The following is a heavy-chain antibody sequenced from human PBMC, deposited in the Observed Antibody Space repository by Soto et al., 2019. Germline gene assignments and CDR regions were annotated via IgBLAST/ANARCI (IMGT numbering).Heavy chain of an antibody. CDR1: GFTFSSYA. CDR2: ISYDGSNK. D-gene: IGHD3-16*02. Sequence: QVQLVESGGGVVQPGRSLRLSCAASGFTFSSYAMHWVRQAPGKGLEWVAVISYDGSNKYYADSVKGRFTISRDNSKNTLYLQMNSLRAEDTAVYYCARDADTFGGVIALYWGHGTLVTVSS. CDR3: ARDADTFGGVIALY. J-gene: IGHJ4*01. V-gene: IGHV3-30-3*01.